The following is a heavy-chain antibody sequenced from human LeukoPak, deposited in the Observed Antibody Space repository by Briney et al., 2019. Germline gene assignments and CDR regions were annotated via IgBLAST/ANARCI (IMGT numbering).Heavy chain of an antibody. D-gene: IGHD3-16*01. J-gene: IGHJ4*02. Sequence: PSETLSLTCTVSGGSISTFHWSWIRQPPGKGLEWIGYIYHSGTTNYSPSLKRRVTISVDTSKNQLSLKLSSVTAADTAVYYCVRGSTLRHYQYWGQGTLVTVSS. CDR2: IYHSGTT. CDR3: VRGSTLRHYQY. CDR1: GGSISTFH. V-gene: IGHV4-59*08.